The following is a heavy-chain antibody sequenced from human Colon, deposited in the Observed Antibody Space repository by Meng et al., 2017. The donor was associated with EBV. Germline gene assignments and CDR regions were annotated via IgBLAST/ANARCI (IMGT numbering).Heavy chain of an antibody. Sequence: QLQLQGAGPGLVKPSGTLSLTCAVSGASISSNNWWSWVRQPPGKGLEWIGEIYHGGNTNYNPSLKSRVTISVDRSNDQFSLSLSSVTAADTAVYYCARGNAYNAPSFDYWGQGTLVTVSS. CDR2: IYHGGNT. J-gene: IGHJ4*02. CDR3: ARGNAYNAPSFDY. D-gene: IGHD5-24*01. CDR1: GASISSNNW. V-gene: IGHV4-4*02.